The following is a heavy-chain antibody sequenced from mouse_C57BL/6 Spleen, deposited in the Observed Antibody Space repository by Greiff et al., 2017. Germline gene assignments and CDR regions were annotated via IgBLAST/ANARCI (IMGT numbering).Heavy chain of an antibody. CDR3: ARSQSFSGYFDV. CDR1: GYTFTSYW. J-gene: IGHJ1*03. D-gene: IGHD1-2*01. V-gene: IGHV1-52*01. Sequence: QVQLQQPGAELVRPGSSVKLSCKASGYTFTSYWMHWVQQRPIQGLEWIGNIDPSDSETHYNQKFKDKATLTVDKSSSTAYMPLSSLTSEDSAVYYCARSQSFSGYFDVWGTGTTVTVSS. CDR2: IDPSDSET.